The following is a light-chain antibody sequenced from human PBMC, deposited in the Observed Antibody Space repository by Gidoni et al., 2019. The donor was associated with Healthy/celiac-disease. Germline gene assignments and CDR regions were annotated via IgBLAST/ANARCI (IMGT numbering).Light chain of an antibody. J-gene: IGLJ2*01. CDR2: EGS. CDR1: SSDVGSYNL. V-gene: IGLV2-23*03. Sequence: GQSITISCTGTSSDVGSYNLVSWYQQHPGKAPKLMIYEGSKRPSGVSNRVSGSKSGYTASLTISGLQAEDEADYYCCSYAGSSTFVVFGGGTKLTVL. CDR3: CSYAGSSTFVV.